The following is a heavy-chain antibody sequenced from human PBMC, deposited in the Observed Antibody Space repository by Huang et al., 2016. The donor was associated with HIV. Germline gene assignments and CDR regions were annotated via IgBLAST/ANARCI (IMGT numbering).Heavy chain of an antibody. CDR2: ILPDDFDT. CDR1: GYGFATCW. V-gene: IGHV5-51*01. D-gene: IGHD5-18*01. Sequence: EGQLVQSGAEVKMPGESLKISCRSSGYGFATCWIGWGRQMPGKGLEGMGVILPDDFDTRYSPSFQGQVTISADKSISTAYLQWSSLKASDTAMYYCARLDTARNYYYYGLDVWGQGTTVTVSS. CDR3: ARLDTARNYYYYGLDV. J-gene: IGHJ6*02.